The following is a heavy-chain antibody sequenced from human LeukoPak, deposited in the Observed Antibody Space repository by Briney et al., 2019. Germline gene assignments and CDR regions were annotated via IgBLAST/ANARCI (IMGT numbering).Heavy chain of an antibody. CDR2: ISYDGSNK. J-gene: IGHJ4*02. Sequence: PGRSLRLSCAASGFTFSSHGMHWVRQAPGKGLEWVAVISYDGSNKYYADSVKGRFTISRDNSKNTLYLQMNSLRAEDTAVYYCANENYFGSGSYADHWGQGTLVTVSS. D-gene: IGHD3-10*01. CDR3: ANENYFGSGSYADH. CDR1: GFTFSSHG. V-gene: IGHV3-30*18.